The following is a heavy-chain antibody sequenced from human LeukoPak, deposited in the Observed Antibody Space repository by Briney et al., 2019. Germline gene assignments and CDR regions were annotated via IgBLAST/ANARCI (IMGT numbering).Heavy chain of an antibody. CDR3: ARGTPSYFDY. Sequence: PSETLSLTCTVSGGSISSSSYYWGWIRQPPGKGLEWIGSIYYSGSTYYNPSLKSRVTISVDTSKNQFSLKLSSVTAADTAVYYCARGTPSYFDYWGQGTLVTVSS. CDR1: GGSISSSSYY. V-gene: IGHV4-39*07. CDR2: IYYSGST. J-gene: IGHJ4*02.